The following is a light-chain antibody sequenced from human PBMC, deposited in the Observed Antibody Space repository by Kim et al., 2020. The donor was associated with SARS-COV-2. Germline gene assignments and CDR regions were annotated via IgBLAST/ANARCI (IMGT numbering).Light chain of an antibody. CDR2: QDS. J-gene: IGLJ3*02. CDR1: KLGDKY. Sequence: SSELTQPPSVSVSPGQTASITCSGDKLGDKYACWYQQKPGQSPVLVIYQDSKRPSGIPERFSGSNSGNTATLTIIGAQAMDEADYYCQAWDSSTWV. CDR3: QAWDSSTWV. V-gene: IGLV3-1*01.